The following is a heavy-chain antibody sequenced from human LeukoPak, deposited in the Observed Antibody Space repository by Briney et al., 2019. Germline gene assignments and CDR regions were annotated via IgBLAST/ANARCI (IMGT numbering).Heavy chain of an antibody. V-gene: IGHV4-59*01. J-gene: IGHJ4*02. CDR2: IYYSGST. D-gene: IGHD1-26*01. CDR1: DGSISSYY. CDR3: ARVPIGSYSQFDY. Sequence: SETLSLTCTVSDGSISSYYWSWIRQPPGKALKWIGYIYYSGSTNYNPSLKSRVTISVDTSKNQFSLKLTSVTAADTAVYYCARVPIGSYSQFDYWGQGTLVTVSS.